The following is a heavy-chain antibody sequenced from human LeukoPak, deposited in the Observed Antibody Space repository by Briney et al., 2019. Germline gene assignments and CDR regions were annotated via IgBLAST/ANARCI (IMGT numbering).Heavy chain of an antibody. V-gene: IGHV1-2*02. D-gene: IGHD3-10*01. J-gene: IGHJ4*02. Sequence: ASVKVSCKASGYTFTGYYMHWVPQAPGQGLEWMGWVNTHTGATNYAQKFQGAVTMTRDTSISTAYMELSRPRSDDTAMYYCARSGRGHVYGFFDYWGQGTLVTVSS. CDR3: ARSGRGHVYGFFDY. CDR1: GYTFTGYY. CDR2: VNTHTGAT.